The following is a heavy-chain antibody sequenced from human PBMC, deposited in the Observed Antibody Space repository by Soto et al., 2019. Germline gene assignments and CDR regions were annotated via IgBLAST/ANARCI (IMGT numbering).Heavy chain of an antibody. J-gene: IGHJ3*01. CDR3: ATLGVSGSYRHDAFDL. V-gene: IGHV4-34*08. Sequence: QVQLQQWGAGLLKPSETLSLTCAVYGGTFSAYYWSWIRQPPGKGLEWIGQINHSGSTRYNPSLKSRVTIAVDTSKNQFSLKLSSVTAADTAVYFCATLGVSGSYRHDAFDLWGQGTVVTVSS. D-gene: IGHD3-16*02. CDR1: GGTFSAYY. CDR2: INHSGST.